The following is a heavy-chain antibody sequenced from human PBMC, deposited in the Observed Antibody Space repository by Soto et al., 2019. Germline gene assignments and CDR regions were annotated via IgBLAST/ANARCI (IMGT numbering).Heavy chain of an antibody. CDR3: AKRGVDTFGLSY. CDR2: INTDGSST. CDR1: GFTFSNAW. Sequence: EVQLVESGGGLVKPGGSLRLSCAASGFTFSNAWMNWVRQAPGEGLVWVSRINTDGSSTSYADSVKGRFTISRDNAKNTLYLQMNSLRVEDTAMYYCAKRGVDTFGLSYWGQGTLVTVSS. J-gene: IGHJ4*02. D-gene: IGHD3-10*01. V-gene: IGHV3-74*02.